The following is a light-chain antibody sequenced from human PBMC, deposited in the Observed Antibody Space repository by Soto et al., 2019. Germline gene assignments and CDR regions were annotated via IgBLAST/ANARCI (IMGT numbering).Light chain of an antibody. CDR1: ETVRSN. V-gene: IGKV3D-15*01. CDR2: AAS. J-gene: IGKJ1*01. Sequence: EVVMSQSLDTLSVNPGERATLSCSASETVRSNLAWYQQQPGQAPRLLIYAASTRATGIPARFIGNGSGTEFTLTISSLQSEDFAVYYCQQYNNWWTFGQRT. CDR3: QQYNNWWT.